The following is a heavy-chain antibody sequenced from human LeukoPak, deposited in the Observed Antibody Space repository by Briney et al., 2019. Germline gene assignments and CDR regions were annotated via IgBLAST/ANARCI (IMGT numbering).Heavy chain of an antibody. J-gene: IGHJ4*02. CDR3: AGSNGIRHGHYY. CDR2: IYYSGST. D-gene: IGHD2-8*01. CDR1: GGSISSSSYY. V-gene: IGHV4-39*07. Sequence: SETLSLTCTVSGGSISSSSYYWGWIRQPPGKGLEWIGSIYYSGSTYYNPSLKSRVTISVDTSKNQFSLKLSSVTAADTAVYYCAGSNGIRHGHYYWDQGALVTVSS.